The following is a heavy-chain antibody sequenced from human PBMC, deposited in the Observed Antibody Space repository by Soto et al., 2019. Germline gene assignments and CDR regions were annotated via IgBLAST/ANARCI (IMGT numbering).Heavy chain of an antibody. D-gene: IGHD3-22*01. CDR1: GYSFTSYW. CDR3: ARPWDSSGSYYYYGMDV. J-gene: IGHJ6*02. V-gene: IGHV5-10-1*01. Sequence: GESLKISCKGSGYSFTSYWISWVRQMPGRGLEWMGRIDPSDSYTNYSPSFQGHVTISADKSISTAYLQWSSLKASDTAMYYCARPWDSSGSYYYYGMDVWGQGTTVTVSS. CDR2: IDPSDSYT.